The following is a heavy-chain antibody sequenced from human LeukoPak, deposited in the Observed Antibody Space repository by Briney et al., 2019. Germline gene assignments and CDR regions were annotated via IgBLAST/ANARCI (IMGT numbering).Heavy chain of an antibody. J-gene: IGHJ4*02. V-gene: IGHV3-48*04. CDR3: TRDSSGSY. CDR2: ISSSSSTI. D-gene: IGHD3-22*01. CDR1: GFTFSSYS. Sequence: GGSLRLSCAASGFTFSSYSMNWVRQAPGKGLEWVSYISSSSSTIYYADSVKGRFTISRDNAKNTLYLQMNSLRVEDTAVYYCTRDSSGSYWGQGTLVTVSS.